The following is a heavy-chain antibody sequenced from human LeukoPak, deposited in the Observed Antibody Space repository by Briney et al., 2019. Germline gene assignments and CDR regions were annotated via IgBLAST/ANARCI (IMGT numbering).Heavy chain of an antibody. J-gene: IGHJ4*02. D-gene: IGHD1-26*01. CDR3: ARAIEVGAMTPFDY. Sequence: SETLSLTCTVSGGSVTDYYWSWIRQSPGKGLEWIGYIYYTGTSYNPSLKSRVTISVDTSKNQFSLKLSSVTAADTAVYYCARAIEVGAMTPFDYWGQGTLVTVSS. V-gene: IGHV4-59*08. CDR2: IYYTGT. CDR1: GGSVTDYY.